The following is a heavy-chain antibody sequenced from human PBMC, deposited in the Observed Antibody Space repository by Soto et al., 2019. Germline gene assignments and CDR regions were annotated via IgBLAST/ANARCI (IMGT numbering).Heavy chain of an antibody. J-gene: IGHJ4*02. V-gene: IGHV3-23*01. CDR3: AKGRESSGSYRTFDY. D-gene: IGHD3-22*01. CDR1: GFTFSSYA. Sequence: GGSLRLSCAASGFTFSSYAMSWVRQAPGKGLEWVSAISAGAVATNYADSVKGRFTISRDNSKNTLYLQMNSLRAEDTAVYYCAKGRESSGSYRTFDYWGQGALVTVSS. CDR2: ISAGAVAT.